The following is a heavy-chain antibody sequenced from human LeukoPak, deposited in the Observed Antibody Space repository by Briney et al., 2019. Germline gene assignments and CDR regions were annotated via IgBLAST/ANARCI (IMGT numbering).Heavy chain of an antibody. V-gene: IGHV1-2*02. J-gene: IGHJ4*02. D-gene: IGHD2-2*01. CDR1: GYTFTGYY. CDR3: ARDLGFYCSSTSCVY. Sequence: ASVKVSCKASGYTFTGYYMHWVRQAPGQGLEWMGWINPNSGGTNYAQKFQGRVTMTRDTSISTAYMELSRLRSDDTAVYYCARDLGFYCSSTSCVYWGQGTLVTVSS. CDR2: INPNSGGT.